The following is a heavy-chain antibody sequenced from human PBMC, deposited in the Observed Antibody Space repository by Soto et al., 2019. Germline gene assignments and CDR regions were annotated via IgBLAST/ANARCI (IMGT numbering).Heavy chain of an antibody. V-gene: IGHV1-18*01. CDR1: GYTFTSYG. Sequence: ASVKVSCKASGYTFTSYGVSWVRQAPGQGLEWMGWISAYNGNTNYAQKLRGRVTMTTDTSTSTAYMELRSLRSDDTAVYYCARDSVAVAGTRIPYYGMDVWGQGTTVTVSS. CDR3: ARDSVAVAGTRIPYYGMDV. CDR2: ISAYNGNT. J-gene: IGHJ6*02. D-gene: IGHD6-19*01.